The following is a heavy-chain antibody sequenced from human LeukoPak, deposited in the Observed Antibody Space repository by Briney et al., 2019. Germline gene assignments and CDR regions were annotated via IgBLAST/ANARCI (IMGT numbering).Heavy chain of an antibody. CDR1: GGSISSYY. D-gene: IGHD2-21*02. J-gene: IGHJ5*02. CDR2: IYYSGST. Sequence: SETLSLTCTVSGGSISSYYWSWIRQPPGKGLEWIGYIYYSGSTNYNPSLKSRVTISVDTSKNQFSLKLSSVTAADPAVYYCARVSPELPFAYCGGDCYPNWFDPWGQGTLVTVSS. V-gene: IGHV4-59*01. CDR3: ARVSPELPFAYCGGDCYPNWFDP.